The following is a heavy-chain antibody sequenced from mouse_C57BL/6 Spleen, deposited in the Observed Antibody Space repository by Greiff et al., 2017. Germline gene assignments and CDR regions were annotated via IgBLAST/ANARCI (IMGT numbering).Heavy chain of an antibody. V-gene: IGHV1-52*01. Sequence: VQLQQPGAELVRPGSSVKLSCKASGYTFTSYWMHWVKQRPIQGLEWIGNIDPSDSETHYNQKFKDKATLTVDKSSSTAYMQLSSLTSEDSAVYYCAREGAYNTWFAYWGLGTLVTVSA. CDR2: IDPSDSET. CDR1: GYTFTSYW. D-gene: IGHD2-12*01. CDR3: AREGAYNTWFAY. J-gene: IGHJ3*01.